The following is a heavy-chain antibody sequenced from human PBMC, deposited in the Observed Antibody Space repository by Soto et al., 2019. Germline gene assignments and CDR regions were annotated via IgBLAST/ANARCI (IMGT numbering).Heavy chain of an antibody. J-gene: IGHJ6*02. CDR1: GFTFSSYG. CDR2: ISHDGNTQ. V-gene: IGHV3-30*18. CDR3: AKDITVASTWLWFVYGLDV. Sequence: GGSLRLSCAASGFTFSSYGMHWVRQAPGKGLEWVALISHDGNTQYYADSVKGRFSISRDNSKNTLSLQMHSLRAEDTAIYYCAKDITVASTWLWFVYGLDVWGQGTTVTVSS. D-gene: IGHD6-19*01.